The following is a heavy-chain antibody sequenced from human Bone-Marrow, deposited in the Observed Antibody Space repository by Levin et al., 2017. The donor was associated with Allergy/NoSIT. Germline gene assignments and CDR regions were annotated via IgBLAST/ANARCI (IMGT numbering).Heavy chain of an antibody. D-gene: IGHD3-9*01. J-gene: IGHJ2*01. CDR2: ISYDGNNK. Sequence: LGESLKISCAASGFTLSSHSMHWVRQAPGKGLEWVAVISYDGNNKYYADSVNGRFTISRDDSKNTLFLQMNSLRADDTAVYYCARQLAGYSDWYFDLWGRGTLVTVSS. CDR1: GFTLSSHS. V-gene: IGHV3-30-3*01. CDR3: ARQLAGYSDWYFDL.